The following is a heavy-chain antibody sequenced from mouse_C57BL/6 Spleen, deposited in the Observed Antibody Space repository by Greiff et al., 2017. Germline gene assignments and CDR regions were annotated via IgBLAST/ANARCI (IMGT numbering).Heavy chain of an antibody. CDR2: IYPGDGDT. CDR3: ARRNYYGSSSYWYFDV. V-gene: IGHV1-80*01. D-gene: IGHD1-1*01. J-gene: IGHJ1*03. CDR1: GYAFSSYW. Sequence: QVQLQQPGAELVKPGASVKISCKASGYAFSSYWMNWVKQRPGKGLEWIGQIYPGDGDTNYNGKFKGKATLTADKSSSPAYMQLSSLTSEDSAVYFCARRNYYGSSSYWYFDVWGTGPTVTVSS.